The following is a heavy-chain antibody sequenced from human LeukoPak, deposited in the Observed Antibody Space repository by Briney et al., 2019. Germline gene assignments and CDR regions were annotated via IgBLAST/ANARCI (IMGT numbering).Heavy chain of an antibody. V-gene: IGHV1-69*04. CDR1: GGTFSSYA. CDR3: ASSTLMPTGDGIYYYYGMDV. Sequence: GSSVKVSCKASGGTFSSYAISWVRQAPGQGLEWMGRIIPIFGIANYAQKFQGRVTITADKSTSTAYMELSSLRSEDTAVYYCASSTLMPTGDGIYYYYGMDVWGPGTTVTVSS. J-gene: IGHJ6*02. CDR2: IIPIFGIA. D-gene: IGHD2-2*01.